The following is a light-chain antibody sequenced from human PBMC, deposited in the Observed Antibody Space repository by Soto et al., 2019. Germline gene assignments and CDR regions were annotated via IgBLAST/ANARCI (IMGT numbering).Light chain of an antibody. J-gene: IGKJ1*01. CDR3: QQYGNLWT. CDR1: QTISNY. CDR2: AAS. Sequence: DIQMTQSPSSLSASVGDRVTITCRASQTISNYLNWYQQQPGKAPKLLIYAASSLQSGVPSRFSGSGSGTEFSLTISSLQPDDFATYYCQQYGNLWTFGQGTKVDIK. V-gene: IGKV1-39*01.